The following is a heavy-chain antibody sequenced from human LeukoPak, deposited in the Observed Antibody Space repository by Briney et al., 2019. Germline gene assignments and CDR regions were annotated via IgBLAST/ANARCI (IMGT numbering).Heavy chain of an antibody. CDR2: ISAYNGNT. Sequence: ASVKVSCKASGYTFTSYGISWVRQAPGQGLEWMGWISAYNGNTNYAQKPQGRVTMTTDTSTSTAYMELSRLRSDDTAVYYCARDIVVVPAAMFMSTWYGMDVWGQGTTVTDSS. V-gene: IGHV1-18*01. CDR3: ARDIVVVPAAMFMSTWYGMDV. D-gene: IGHD2-2*01. J-gene: IGHJ6*02. CDR1: GYTFTSYG.